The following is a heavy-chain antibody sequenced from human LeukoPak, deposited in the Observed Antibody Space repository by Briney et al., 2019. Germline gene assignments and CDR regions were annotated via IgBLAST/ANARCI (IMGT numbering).Heavy chain of an antibody. D-gene: IGHD1-26*01. Sequence: PGGSLRLSCADSGFTFSTYEMNWVRPAPGKGLEWISYISSTASTIYYADSVKGRFTISRDNSKNSLYLQMNSLRAEDTAVYYCARAARIVGATYFDYWGRGTLVTVSS. V-gene: IGHV3-48*03. CDR1: GFTFSTYE. CDR3: ARAARIVGATYFDY. J-gene: IGHJ4*02. CDR2: ISSTASTI.